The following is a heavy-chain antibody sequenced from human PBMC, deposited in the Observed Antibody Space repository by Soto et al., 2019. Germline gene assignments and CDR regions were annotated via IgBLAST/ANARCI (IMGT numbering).Heavy chain of an antibody. CDR3: ARELNPFHYGMDV. V-gene: IGHV3-7*01. CDR1: GFTFSTYW. Sequence: GGSLRLSXAASGFTFSTYWMSWVRQAPGKGLEWVANINQDGSEEYYVDSVEGRFTISRDNSKNSLYLQMNSLRAEDTAAYYCARELNPFHYGMDVWGQGTTVTVSS. J-gene: IGHJ6*02. CDR2: INQDGSEE. D-gene: IGHD2-21*01.